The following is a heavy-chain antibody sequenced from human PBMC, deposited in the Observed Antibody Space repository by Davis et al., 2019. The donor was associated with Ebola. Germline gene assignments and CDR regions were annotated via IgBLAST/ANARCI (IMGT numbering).Heavy chain of an antibody. CDR2: MNPNSGNT. Sequence: ASVKVSYKASGYTFTSYGINWVRQATGQGLEWMGWMNPNSGNTGYAQKFQGRVSMSRNTSISTAYMELSSLRSEDTAVYYCARAPSYRSSKWDWFDPWGQGTLVTVSS. CDR3: ARAPSYRSSKWDWFDP. V-gene: IGHV1-8*02. CDR1: GYTFTSYG. D-gene: IGHD1-26*01. J-gene: IGHJ5*02.